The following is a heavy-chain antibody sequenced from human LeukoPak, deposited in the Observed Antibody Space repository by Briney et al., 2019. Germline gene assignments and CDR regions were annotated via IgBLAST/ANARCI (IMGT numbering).Heavy chain of an antibody. V-gene: IGHV3-23*01. CDR1: GFPFSTYA. Sequence: GRSLKLSCAASGFPFSTYAMSLVPQAPGKGLDCVSAISGSGGSTYYADSVKGRFTISRDNSKNTLYLQMNSLRAEDTAVYYCAKDGGYSYGFPFDPWGQGTLVTVSS. CDR2: ISGSGGST. D-gene: IGHD5-18*01. CDR3: AKDGGYSYGFPFDP. J-gene: IGHJ5*02.